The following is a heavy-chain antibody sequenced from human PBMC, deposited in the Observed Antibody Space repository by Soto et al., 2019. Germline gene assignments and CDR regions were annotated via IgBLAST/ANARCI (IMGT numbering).Heavy chain of an antibody. Sequence: SVKVSCKASGYTFTSYYMHWVRQAPGQGLEWMGIINPSGGSTSYAQKFQGRVTMTRDTSTSTVYMELSSLRSEDTAVYYCARMERGYSYGYRYYYYGMDVWGQGTTVTVSS. CDR3: ARMERGYSYGYRYYYYGMDV. D-gene: IGHD5-18*01. CDR1: GYTFTSYY. V-gene: IGHV1-46*01. J-gene: IGHJ6*02. CDR2: INPSGGST.